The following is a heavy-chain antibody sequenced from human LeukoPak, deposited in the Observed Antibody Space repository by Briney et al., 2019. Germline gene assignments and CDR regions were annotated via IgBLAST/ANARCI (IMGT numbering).Heavy chain of an antibody. CDR2: IIPIFGIA. D-gene: IGHD4-17*01. CDR3: ATENDYGDYTRFDY. Sequence: ASVKVSYKASGGTFSSYAIIWVRQAPGHGLEWMGRIIPIFGIANYAQKFQRRVTITADKSTSTAYMELSSLRSEDTAVYYCATENDYGDYTRFDYWGQGTLVTVSS. V-gene: IGHV1-69*04. CDR1: GGTFSSYA. J-gene: IGHJ4*02.